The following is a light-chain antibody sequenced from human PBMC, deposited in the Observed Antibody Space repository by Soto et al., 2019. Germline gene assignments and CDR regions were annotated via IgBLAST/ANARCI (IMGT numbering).Light chain of an antibody. Sequence: EIVLTQSPATLSLSPGEGVTLSCRASQSVNNLAWYQQKPGQAPRLLIYDASNRATGIPARFSGSGSGTDFTLTITYLEPEDFEVYYCQHRANWPLSFGGGTKVEIK. V-gene: IGKV3-11*01. J-gene: IGKJ4*01. CDR3: QHRANWPLS. CDR1: QSVNN. CDR2: DAS.